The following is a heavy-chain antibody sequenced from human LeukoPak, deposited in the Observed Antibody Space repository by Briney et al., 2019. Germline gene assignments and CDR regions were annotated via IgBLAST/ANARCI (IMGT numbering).Heavy chain of an antibody. Sequence: SETLSLTCAVCGGSFSGYYWSWIRQPPGKGLAWIGEINHSGSTNYNPSLKSRVTISVDTSKNQFSLKLSSVTAADTAVYYCARGTNLGGVAFDIWGQGTMVTVSS. J-gene: IGHJ3*02. V-gene: IGHV4-34*01. CDR1: GGSFSGYY. CDR2: INHSGST. CDR3: ARGTNLGGVAFDI. D-gene: IGHD3-16*01.